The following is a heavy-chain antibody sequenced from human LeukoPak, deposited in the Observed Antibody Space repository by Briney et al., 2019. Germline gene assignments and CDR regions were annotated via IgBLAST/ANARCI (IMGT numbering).Heavy chain of an antibody. CDR3: TRGHYFDY. Sequence: ASVKVSCKASGDTFTDYYMHWVRQAPGQGLEWMGRINPDTGDADYGHKSQGRVTVTRDTSISTVYMELRKLRSDDTAVYYCTRGHYFDYWGQGTLVTVSS. CDR2: INPDTGDA. J-gene: IGHJ4*02. V-gene: IGHV1-2*06. CDR1: GDTFTDYY.